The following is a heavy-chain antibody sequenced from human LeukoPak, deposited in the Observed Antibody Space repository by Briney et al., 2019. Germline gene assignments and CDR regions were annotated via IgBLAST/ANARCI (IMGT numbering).Heavy chain of an antibody. Sequence: PGGSLRLSCFASGFSFSIYWMHWVRQAPGKGLEWVSTFSGSGGNTYYADSVKGRFTISRDNSKNTLYLQMNSLRAEDTAVYYCAKSGLNRFDYWGQGTLVTVSS. CDR2: FSGSGGNT. CDR1: GFSFSIYW. V-gene: IGHV3-23*01. CDR3: AKSGLNRFDY. D-gene: IGHD2-15*01. J-gene: IGHJ4*02.